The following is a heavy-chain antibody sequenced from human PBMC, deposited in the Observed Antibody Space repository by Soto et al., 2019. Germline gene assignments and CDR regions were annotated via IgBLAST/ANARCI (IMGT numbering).Heavy chain of an antibody. CDR1: GYTFTSYD. CDR3: AITASGYDYYYYYGMDV. J-gene: IGHJ6*02. D-gene: IGHD5-12*01. CDR2: MNPNSGNT. V-gene: IGHV1-8*01. Sequence: ASVKVSCKASGYTFTSYDINWVRQATGRGLEWMGWMNPNSGNTGYAQKFQGRVTMTRNTSISTAYMELSSLRSEDTAVYYCAITASGYDYYYYYGMDVWGQGTTVTVSS.